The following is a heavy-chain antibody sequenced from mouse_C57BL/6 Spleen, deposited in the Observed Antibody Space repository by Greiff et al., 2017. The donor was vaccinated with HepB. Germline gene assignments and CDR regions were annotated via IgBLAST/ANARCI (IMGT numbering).Heavy chain of an antibody. D-gene: IGHD2-3*01. CDR2: IDPSDSYT. CDR3: ARRWPLREGYFDV. Sequence: QVQLQQPGAELVKPGASVKLSCKASGYTFTSYWMHWVKQRPGQGLEWIGEIDPSDSYTNYNQKFKGKSTLTVDKSSSTAYMQLSSLTSEDSAVYYCARRWPLREGYFDVWGTGTTVTVSS. J-gene: IGHJ1*03. CDR1: GYTFTSYW. V-gene: IGHV1-69*01.